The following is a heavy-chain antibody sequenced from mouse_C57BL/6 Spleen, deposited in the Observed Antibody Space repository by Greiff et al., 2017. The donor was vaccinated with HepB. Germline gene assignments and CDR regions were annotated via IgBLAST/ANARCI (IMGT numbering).Heavy chain of an antibody. CDR2: INYDGSST. V-gene: IGHV5-16*01. J-gene: IGHJ1*03. CDR1: GFTFSDYY. D-gene: IGHD1-1*02. CDR3: ARDGVAHWYFDV. Sequence: EVMLVESEGGLVQPGSSMKLSCTASGFTFSDYYMAWVRQVPEKGLEWVANINYDGSSTYYLDSLKSRFIISRDNAKNILYLQMSSLKSEYTATYYCARDGVAHWYFDVWVTGTTVTVSS.